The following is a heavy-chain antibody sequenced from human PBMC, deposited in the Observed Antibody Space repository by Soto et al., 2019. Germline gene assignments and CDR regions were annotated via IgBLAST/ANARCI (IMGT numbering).Heavy chain of an antibody. D-gene: IGHD1-26*01. V-gene: IGHV3-74*01. Sequence: EVQLVESGGGLVQPGGSLRLSCAASGFTFSRYWMHWVRQAPGKGLVWVSRINSDGSITNYADSVKGRFTITRDNAKNRLDPHMNKVRAANTAVYYWVRQGAGAFVYDGLDVWGQGTTVTVSS. CDR3: VRQGAGAFVYDGLDV. CDR2: INSDGSIT. J-gene: IGHJ6*02. CDR1: GFTFSRYW.